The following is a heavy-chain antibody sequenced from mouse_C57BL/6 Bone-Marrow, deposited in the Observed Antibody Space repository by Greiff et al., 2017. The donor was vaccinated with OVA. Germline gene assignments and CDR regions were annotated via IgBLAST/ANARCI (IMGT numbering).Heavy chain of an antibody. J-gene: IGHJ1*03. Sequence: QVQLQQSGSELRSPGSSVKLSCKDFDSEVFPIAYMSWVRQKPGHGFEWIGGILPSIGRTIYGEKFEDKATLDADTLSNTAYLELNSLTSEDSAIYYCAREGIYGNYIYWYFDVWGTGTTVTVSS. CDR1: DSEVFPIAY. V-gene: IGHV15-2*01. CDR3: AREGIYGNYIYWYFDV. CDR2: ILPSIGRT. D-gene: IGHD2-1*01.